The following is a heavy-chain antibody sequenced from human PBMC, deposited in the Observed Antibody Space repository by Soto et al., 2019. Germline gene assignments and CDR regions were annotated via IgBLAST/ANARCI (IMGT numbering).Heavy chain of an antibody. CDR2: ISHTGRT. D-gene: IGHD4-17*01. CDR1: TGSMRTYY. J-gene: IGHJ4*02. Sequence: LXLTFSVSTGSMRTYYWTWIRQSPGKGLEWIGQISHTGRTKYNPSLESRVTISVDTSRKQFSLKLTSVTAADTALYYCARDDTTGLFDFWGQGTLVT. CDR3: ARDDTTGLFDF. V-gene: IGHV4-59*01.